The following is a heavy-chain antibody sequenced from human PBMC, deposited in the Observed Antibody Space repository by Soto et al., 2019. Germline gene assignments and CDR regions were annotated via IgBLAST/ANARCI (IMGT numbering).Heavy chain of an antibody. D-gene: IGHD1-26*01. Sequence: SVKVFCKSSGGTFSSYAISWVRQAPGQGLEWMGGIIPIFGTANYAQKFQGRVTITADESTSTAYMELSSLRSEDTAVYYCARGKSGSYYRYYYYGMDVWAQGTTVTVSS. CDR3: ARGKSGSYYRYYYYGMDV. CDR1: GGTFSSYA. J-gene: IGHJ6*02. V-gene: IGHV1-69*13. CDR2: IIPIFGTA.